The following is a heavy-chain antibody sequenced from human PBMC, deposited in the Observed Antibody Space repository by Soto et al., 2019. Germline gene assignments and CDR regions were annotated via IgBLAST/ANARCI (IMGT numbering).Heavy chain of an antibody. J-gene: IGHJ5*02. Sequence: GGSLRLSCAASGFTLSDYYMTWIRQAPGKGLEWISYISTNSRYTKYADSVKGRFTISRDDAKNSLYLQMNSLRVEDTAVYYCASHMTTVTTGWFDPWGQGTLVTVSS. CDR1: GFTLSDYY. CDR3: ASHMTTVTTGWFDP. V-gene: IGHV3-11*03. CDR2: ISTNSRYT. D-gene: IGHD4-17*01.